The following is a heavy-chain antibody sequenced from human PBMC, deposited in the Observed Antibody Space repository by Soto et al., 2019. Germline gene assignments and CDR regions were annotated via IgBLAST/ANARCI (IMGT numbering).Heavy chain of an antibody. V-gene: IGHV1-18*04. CDR1: GYTFTSYG. CDR3: ARDRPIESRPIWYGMDV. D-gene: IGHD6-6*01. J-gene: IGHJ6*02. CDR2: ISAYNGNT. Sequence: QVQLVQSGAEVKKPGASVKVSCKASGYTFTSYGISWVRQAPGQGLEWMGWISAYNGNTNYAQKLQGRVTMTTDTSTSTSHMELRSLRSDDTAVYYCARDRPIESRPIWYGMDVWGQGTTVTVSS.